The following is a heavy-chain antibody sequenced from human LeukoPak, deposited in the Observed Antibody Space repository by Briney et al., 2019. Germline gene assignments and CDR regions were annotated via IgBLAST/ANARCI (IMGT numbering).Heavy chain of an antibody. D-gene: IGHD3-10*01. CDR2: IRQDGSET. CDR1: GFTFSSYW. Sequence: PGGSLRLSCAASGFTFSSYWMSWVRQAPGKGLEWVANIRQDGSETHYVDSVKGRFTISRDNAKNSLYLQMNSLRAEDTAVYYCARDPFYGEGNWFDPWGQGTLVTVSS. V-gene: IGHV3-7*01. CDR3: ARDPFYGEGNWFDP. J-gene: IGHJ5*02.